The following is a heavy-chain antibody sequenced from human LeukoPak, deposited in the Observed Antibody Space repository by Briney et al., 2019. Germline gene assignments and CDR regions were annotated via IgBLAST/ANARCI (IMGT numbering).Heavy chain of an antibody. V-gene: IGHV4-59*01. J-gene: IGHJ5*02. CDR1: GGSISSYY. CDR2: IYYSGST. D-gene: IGHD3-10*01. Sequence: SETLSLTCTVSGGSISSYYWSWIRQPPGKGLEWIGYIYYSGSTNYNPSLKSRVTISVDTSKNQFSLKLSSVTAADTAVYYRARSVHDVLLWFGELLGNWFDPWGQGTLVTVSS. CDR3: ARSVHDVLLWFGELLGNWFDP.